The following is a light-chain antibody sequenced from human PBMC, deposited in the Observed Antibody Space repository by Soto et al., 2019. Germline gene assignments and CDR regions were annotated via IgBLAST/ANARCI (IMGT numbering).Light chain of an antibody. CDR2: GAS. V-gene: IGKV3-20*01. CDR3: QQCGSSST. CDR1: QTFSNSF. J-gene: IGKJ5*01. Sequence: EIVLTQSPGTLTLSLGERATLSCKASQTFSNSFLSWFQQIPGQAPRILIYGASMRATGIPDRFSGSGSGTEFTLTIRRLEPEDFAVYYCQQCGSSSTFGQGTRLEIK.